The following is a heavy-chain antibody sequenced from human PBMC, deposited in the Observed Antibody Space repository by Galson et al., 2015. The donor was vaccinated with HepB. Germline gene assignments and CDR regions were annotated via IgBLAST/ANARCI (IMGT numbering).Heavy chain of an antibody. CDR2: IKQDGSEK. CDR1: GFTFSSYW. Sequence: SLRLSCAASGFTFSSYWMSWVRQAPGKGLEWVANIKQDGSEKYYVDSVKGRFTISRDNAKNSLYLQMNSLRAEDTAVYYCARDRDPDDGSGWYGTIDIWGQGTMVTVSS. CDR3: ARDRDPDDGSGWYGTIDI. V-gene: IGHV3-7*01. D-gene: IGHD6-19*01. J-gene: IGHJ3*02.